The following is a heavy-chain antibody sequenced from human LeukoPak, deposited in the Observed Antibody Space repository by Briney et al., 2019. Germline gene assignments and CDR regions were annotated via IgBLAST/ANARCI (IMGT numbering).Heavy chain of an antibody. CDR2: INPSGGST. CDR1: GYTFTSYY. CDR3: ARGRIDSSGCYTGYFDY. V-gene: IGHV1-46*01. J-gene: IGHJ4*02. D-gene: IGHD3-22*01. Sequence: GASVKVSCKASGYTFTSYYMHWVRQAPGQGLEWMGIINPSGGSTSYAQKFQGRVTMTRDTSTSTVYMELSSLRSEDTAVYYCARGRIDSSGCYTGYFDYWGQGTLVTVSS.